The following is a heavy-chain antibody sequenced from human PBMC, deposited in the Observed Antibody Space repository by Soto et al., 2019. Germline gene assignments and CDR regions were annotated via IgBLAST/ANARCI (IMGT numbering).Heavy chain of an antibody. Sequence: GGFLRLSCAASGFTFSSYWMSWVRQAPGKGLEWVANIKQDGSEKYYVDSVKGRFTISRDNAKNSLYLQMNSLRAEDTAVYYCARETYNWXNYVWGSYHLGPFDYWGQGTLVTVSS. CDR2: IKQDGSEK. V-gene: IGHV3-7*01. CDR1: GFTFSSYW. CDR3: ARETYNWXNYVWGSYHLGPFDY. D-gene: IGHD3-16*02. J-gene: IGHJ4*02.